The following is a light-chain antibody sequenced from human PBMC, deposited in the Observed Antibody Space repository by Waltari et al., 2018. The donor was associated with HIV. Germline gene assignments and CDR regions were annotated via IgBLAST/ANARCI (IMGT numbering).Light chain of an antibody. CDR3: QQYNSGST. CDR1: QSINSW. Sequence: DIQMTQSPSTLSASVGDRVTITCRASQSINSWLAWYQQKPGKAPKLLIYKASSLESGVPSRFSGGRSGTEFTLTISSLQPDDFATYYCQQYNSGSTFGQGTKVEIK. V-gene: IGKV1-5*03. CDR2: KAS. J-gene: IGKJ1*01.